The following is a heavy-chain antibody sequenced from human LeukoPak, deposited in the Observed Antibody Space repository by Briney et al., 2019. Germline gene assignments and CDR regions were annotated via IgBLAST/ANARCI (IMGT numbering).Heavy chain of an antibody. CDR3: ARVGDNYDRSGYYFDY. Sequence: PSETLSLTCIVSGGSISSYYWTWMRQPPGKGLEWIGYIYYGGSTNYNPSLKSRVTISVDTSKNQFSLNLSSVTAADTAVYYCARVGDNYDRSGYYFDYWGQGTLVTVSS. CDR1: GGSISSYY. V-gene: IGHV4-59*01. D-gene: IGHD3-22*01. CDR2: IYYGGST. J-gene: IGHJ4*02.